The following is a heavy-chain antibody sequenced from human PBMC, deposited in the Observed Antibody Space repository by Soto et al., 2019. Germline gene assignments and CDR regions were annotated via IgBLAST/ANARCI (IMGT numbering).Heavy chain of an antibody. CDR2: IIPIFGTA. CDR3: ARDRSSVQLERPDSYYGMDV. D-gene: IGHD1-1*01. Sequence: QVQLVQSGAEVKKPGSSVKVSCKASGGTFSSYAISWVRQAPGQGLEWMGGIIPIFGTANYAQKFQGRVTITADESTSTAYMELSSLRSEDTAVYYCARDRSSVQLERPDSYYGMDVWGQGTTGTVSS. V-gene: IGHV1-69*12. CDR1: GGTFSSYA. J-gene: IGHJ6*02.